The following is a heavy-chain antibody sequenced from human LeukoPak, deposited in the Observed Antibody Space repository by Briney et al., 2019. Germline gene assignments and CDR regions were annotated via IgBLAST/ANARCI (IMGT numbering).Heavy chain of an antibody. CDR2: IYPGDSDT. CDR3: ATSMVRGVIIEDYFDY. J-gene: IGHJ4*02. CDR1: GYSFTSYW. V-gene: IGHV5-51*01. Sequence: GESLKISCKGSGYSFTSYWIGWVRQMPGKGLGWMGIIYPGDSDTRYSPSFQGQVTISADKSISTAYLQWSSLKASDTAMYYCATSMVRGVIIEDYFDYWGQGTLVTVSS. D-gene: IGHD3-10*01.